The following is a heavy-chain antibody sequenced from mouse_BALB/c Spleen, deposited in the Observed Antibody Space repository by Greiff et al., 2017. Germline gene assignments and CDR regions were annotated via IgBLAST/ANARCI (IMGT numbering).Heavy chain of an antibody. CDR3: ARVWDSSYWYFDV. V-gene: IGHV2-9*02. CDR1: GFSLTSYG. J-gene: IGHJ1*01. CDR2: IWAGGST. D-gene: IGHD4-1*01. Sequence: QVQLKESGPGLVAPSQSLSITCTVSGFSLTSYGVHWVRQPPGKGLEWLGVIWAGGSTNYNSALMSRLSISKDNSKSQVFLKMNSLQTDDTAMYYCARVWDSSYWYFDVWGAGTTVTVSS.